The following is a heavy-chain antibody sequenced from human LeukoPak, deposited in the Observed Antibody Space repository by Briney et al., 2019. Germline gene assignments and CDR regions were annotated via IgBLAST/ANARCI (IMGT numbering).Heavy chain of an antibody. V-gene: IGHV5-51*01. CDR2: IYLGDSDT. CDR3: ARHRPRYFDL. Sequence: GESLKISCQGSGNSFTSSWIAWVRQMPGKGLEWMGIIYLGDSDTRYSPSFQGQVTISADKSISAAYLQWSSLKASDTAMYYCARHRPRYFDLWGRGTLVTVSS. CDR1: GNSFTSSW. J-gene: IGHJ2*01.